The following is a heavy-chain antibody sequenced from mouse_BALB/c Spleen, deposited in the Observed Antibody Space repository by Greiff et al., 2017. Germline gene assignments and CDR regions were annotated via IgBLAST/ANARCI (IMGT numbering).Heavy chain of an antibody. Sequence: QVQLQQSGAELARPGASVKLSCKASGYTFTSYWMQWVKQRPGQGLAWIGAIYPGDGDTRYTQKFKGKATLTADKSSSTAYMQLSSLASEDSAVYYGAREDYGSSSAWFAYWGQGTLVTVSA. CDR3: AREDYGSSSAWFAY. V-gene: IGHV1-87*01. D-gene: IGHD1-1*01. J-gene: IGHJ3*01. CDR2: IYPGDGDT. CDR1: GYTFTSYW.